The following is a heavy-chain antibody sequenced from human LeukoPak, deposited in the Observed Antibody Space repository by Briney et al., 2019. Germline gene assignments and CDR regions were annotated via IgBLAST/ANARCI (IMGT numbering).Heavy chain of an antibody. Sequence: SVKVSCKASGGTFSSYAISWVRQAPGQGLEWMGGIIPIFGTANYAQKFQGRVTITTDESTSTAYMELSSLRSEDTAVYYCASQQLERRGSDYYYYYMDVWGKGTTVTVYS. D-gene: IGHD1-1*01. J-gene: IGHJ6*03. V-gene: IGHV1-69*05. CDR2: IIPIFGTA. CDR1: GGTFSSYA. CDR3: ASQQLERRGSDYYYYYMDV.